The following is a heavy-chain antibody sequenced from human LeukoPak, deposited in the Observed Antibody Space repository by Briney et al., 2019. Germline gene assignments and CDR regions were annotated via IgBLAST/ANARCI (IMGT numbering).Heavy chain of an antibody. D-gene: IGHD3-16*01. CDR1: DGAISSFY. Sequence: SETLSLTCIVSDGAISSFYWSWIRQPPGKGLEWIGYISYSGGTVYNPSLKSRVTISINTSKNQFSLELRSVTAADTAVYYCAGVGRGDHTWGSYSFDHWGQGALVTVSS. V-gene: IGHV4-59*01. J-gene: IGHJ4*02. CDR2: ISYSGGT. CDR3: AGVGRGDHTWGSYSFDH.